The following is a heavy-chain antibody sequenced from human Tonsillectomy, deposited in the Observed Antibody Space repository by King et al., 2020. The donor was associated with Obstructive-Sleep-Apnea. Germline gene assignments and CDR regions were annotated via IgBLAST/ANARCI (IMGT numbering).Heavy chain of an antibody. D-gene: IGHD4-17*01. J-gene: IGHJ4*02. V-gene: IGHV4-59*08. Sequence: QLQESGPGLVKPSETLSLTCTVSGGSTSSYYWSCIRQPPGKGLEWIGYIYYSGYTKYNPSLKSRVTISLDTSKNQFSLKLNSMTAADTAGYFCARGAVTTFLRLQNYFDYWGQGTLVTVSS. CDR1: GGSTSSYY. CDR3: ARGAVTTFLRLQNYFDY. CDR2: IYYSGYT.